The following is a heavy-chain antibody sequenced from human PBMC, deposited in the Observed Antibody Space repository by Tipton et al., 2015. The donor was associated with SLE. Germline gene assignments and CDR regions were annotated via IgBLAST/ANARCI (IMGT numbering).Heavy chain of an antibody. J-gene: IGHJ2*01. D-gene: IGHD3-22*01. CDR3: AKDRYYYDSSGYYFHWYFDL. Sequence: SLRLSCAAPGFTFSSYGMHWVRQAPGKGLEWVAVIWYDGSNKYYADSVKGRFTISRDNSKNTLYLQMNSLRAEDTAVYYCAKDRYYYDSSGYYFHWYFDLWGRGTLVTVSS. CDR2: IWYDGSNK. V-gene: IGHV3-33*06. CDR1: GFTFSSYG.